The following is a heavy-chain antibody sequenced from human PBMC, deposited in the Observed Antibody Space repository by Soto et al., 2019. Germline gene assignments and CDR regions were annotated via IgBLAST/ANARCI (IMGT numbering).Heavy chain of an antibody. CDR2: ISSSGGST. J-gene: IGHJ4*02. CDR1: GFTFSSDT. V-gene: IGHV3-23*01. Sequence: EVQLLESGGGLVQPGGSLRLSCAASGFTFSSDTMSWVRQGPGTGLEWVSGISSSGGSTVYADSVKGRFTSPRDNFKNTLYLQMKRLRAEDTAVYYCAKGWGDYWGQGTPVTVSS. CDR3: AKGWGDY. D-gene: IGHD7-27*01.